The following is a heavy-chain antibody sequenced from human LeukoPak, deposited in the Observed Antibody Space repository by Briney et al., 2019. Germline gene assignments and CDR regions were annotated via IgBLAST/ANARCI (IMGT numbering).Heavy chain of an antibody. CDR1: GFTVSSNY. Sequence: GVSLSFSCAASGFTVSSNYRSWVPQAPGKGLEWVSVLYSGGSTYYAESVKGRFTISRDNSKNTLYLQMNSLRAEDTAVYYCAREMATTPYYYYGMDVWGQGTTVTVSS. V-gene: IGHV3-66*02. CDR2: LYSGGST. CDR3: AREMATTPYYYYGMDV. J-gene: IGHJ6*02. D-gene: IGHD5-24*01.